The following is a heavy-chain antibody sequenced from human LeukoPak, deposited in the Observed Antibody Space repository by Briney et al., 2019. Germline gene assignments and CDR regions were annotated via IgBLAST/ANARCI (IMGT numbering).Heavy chain of an antibody. CDR1: GFTFSSYG. CDR3: AKSPFSVRDYFDC. CDR2: IRYNGNNK. J-gene: IGHJ4*02. D-gene: IGHD2/OR15-2a*01. V-gene: IGHV3-30*02. Sequence: GGSLRLSCAASGFTFSSYGMHWVRQAPGKGLEWVAFIRYNGNNKYYADSVKGRFTISRDNSKNTLYLQMNSLRAEDTAVYYCAKSPFSVRDYFDCWGQGTLVTVSS.